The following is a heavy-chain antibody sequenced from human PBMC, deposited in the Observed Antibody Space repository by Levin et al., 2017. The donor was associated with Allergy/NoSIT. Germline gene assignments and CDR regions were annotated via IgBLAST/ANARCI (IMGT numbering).Heavy chain of an antibody. Sequence: SETLSLTCTVSGGSVSSSSHFWNWIRQPPGTGLEWIGYFYYSAITNYNPSFKSRVTISIDASKNQISLKLRSVTAADTAVYYCARGDWGPTGIYDFWGLGTLVTVSS. CDR3: ARGDWGPTGIYDF. CDR2: FYYSAIT. D-gene: IGHD2-21*02. CDR1: GGSVSSSSHF. J-gene: IGHJ4*02. V-gene: IGHV4-61*01.